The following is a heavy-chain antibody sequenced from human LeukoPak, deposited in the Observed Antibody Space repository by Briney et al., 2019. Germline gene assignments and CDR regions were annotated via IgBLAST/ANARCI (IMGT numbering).Heavy chain of an antibody. J-gene: IGHJ3*02. CDR1: GGSISSSNYY. Sequence: SETLSLTCTVSGGSISSSNYYWGWIRQPPGKGLEWIASIHYSGTTYYNPSLKSRVTISGDTSKNHFSLKLSSVTAADTAVYYCARHLNSLVWFGELLSYAFDIWGQGTMVTVSS. CDR2: IHYSGTT. CDR3: ARHLNSLVWFGELLSYAFDI. V-gene: IGHV4-39*01. D-gene: IGHD3-10*01.